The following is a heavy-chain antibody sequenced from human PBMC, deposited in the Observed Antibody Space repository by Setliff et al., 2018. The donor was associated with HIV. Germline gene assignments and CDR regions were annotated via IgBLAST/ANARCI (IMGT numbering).Heavy chain of an antibody. CDR2: ISGSSSFI. CDR3: ARDLLSYCGGDCYFADAFDI. D-gene: IGHD2-21*02. J-gene: IGHJ3*02. Sequence: LRLSCAASGFSFSSYSLNWVRQAPGKGLEWVSSISGSSSFIYYADAVKGRFTISRDNANNSLYLQMNSLRAEDTAVYYCARDLLSYCGGDCYFADAFDIWGQGTMVTVSS. V-gene: IGHV3-21*01. CDR1: GFSFSSYS.